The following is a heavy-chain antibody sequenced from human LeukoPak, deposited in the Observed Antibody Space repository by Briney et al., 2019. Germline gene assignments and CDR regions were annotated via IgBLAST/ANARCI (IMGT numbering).Heavy chain of an antibody. CDR2: ISSSGTII. CDR1: GFTFSSYE. D-gene: IGHD4-11*01. V-gene: IGHV3-48*03. J-gene: IGHJ4*02. Sequence: GGSLRLSCTASGFTFSSYEMNWVRQAPGKGLEWVSHISSSGTIIYYADSVKGRFTISRDNAKNSLDLQMNSLRAEDTAVYYCAKAMTSWGQGTLVTVSS. CDR3: AKAMTS.